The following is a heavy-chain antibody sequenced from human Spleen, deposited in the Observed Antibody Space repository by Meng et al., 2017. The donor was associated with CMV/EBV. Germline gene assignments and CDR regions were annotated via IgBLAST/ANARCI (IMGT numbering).Heavy chain of an antibody. J-gene: IGHJ4*02. CDR3: ARDQLIDPLGDFDY. Sequence: QGQLQGSGPGLVKPSETLSLTCTVSGGSISSYYWSWIRQPAGKGLEWIGRIYTSGSTNYNPSLESRVTMSVDTSKNQFSLKLSSVTAADTAVYYCARDQLIDPLGDFDYWGQGTLVTVSS. CDR2: IYTSGST. V-gene: IGHV4-4*07. CDR1: GGSISSYY. D-gene: IGHD1-1*01.